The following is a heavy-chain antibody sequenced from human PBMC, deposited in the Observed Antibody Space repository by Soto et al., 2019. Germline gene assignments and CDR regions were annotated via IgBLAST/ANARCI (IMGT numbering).Heavy chain of an antibody. J-gene: IGHJ4*02. V-gene: IGHV3-30*03. CDR2: ISYDGNIK. CDR1: GFALSNFG. CDR3: ARFWGPITAAVDDY. Sequence: QVQLVESGGGVAQPGRSLTLSCAASGFALSNFGMQWVRQAPGKGLEWVASISYDGNIKYSADSVKGRFTISRDNSKNTLYLQMNSLRSEDTAVYFCARFWGPITAAVDDYWGQGTLVTVSS. D-gene: IGHD6-13*01.